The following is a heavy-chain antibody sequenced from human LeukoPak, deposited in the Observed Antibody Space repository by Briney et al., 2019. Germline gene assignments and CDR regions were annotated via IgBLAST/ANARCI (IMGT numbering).Heavy chain of an antibody. CDR2: ISAYNGNT. D-gene: IGHD2-8*01. V-gene: IGHV1-18*01. CDR3: ARDLPAYCTNGVCSDY. Sequence: GASVKVSRKASGYTFTSYGISWVRQAPGQGLEWMGWISAYNGNTNYAQKLQGRVTMTTDTSTSTAYMELRSLRSDDTAVYYCARDLPAYCTNGVCSDYWGQGTLVTVSS. CDR1: GYTFTSYG. J-gene: IGHJ4*02.